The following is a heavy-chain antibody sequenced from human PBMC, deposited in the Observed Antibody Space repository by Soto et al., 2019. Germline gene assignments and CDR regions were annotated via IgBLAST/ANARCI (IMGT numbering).Heavy chain of an antibody. J-gene: IGHJ2*01. Sequence: GASVKVSCKVSGYTFTDYYVYWVQQAPGKGLEWMGLIDTEDDETIYAEKFQGRVTITADTSTDTAYMELNSLRSEDTAVYFCATASAIGGRLWYFDLWGPGTLVTVSS. D-gene: IGHD6-6*01. CDR1: GYTFTDYY. V-gene: IGHV1-69-2*01. CDR3: ATASAIGGRLWYFDL. CDR2: IDTEDDET.